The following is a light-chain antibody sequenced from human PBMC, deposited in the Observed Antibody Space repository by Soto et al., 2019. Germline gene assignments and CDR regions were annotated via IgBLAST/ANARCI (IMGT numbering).Light chain of an antibody. J-gene: IGLJ2*01. Sequence: QSALTQPPSASGSPGQSVTISGTGSSSDVGGHNHVSWYQQHPGKAPKLMIYEVSKRPSGVPDRFSGSKSVNTASLTVSGLQAEDEADYYCSSYAGSMNLIFGGGTTLTVL. CDR3: SSYAGSMNLI. CDR2: EVS. V-gene: IGLV2-8*01. CDR1: SSDVGGHNH.